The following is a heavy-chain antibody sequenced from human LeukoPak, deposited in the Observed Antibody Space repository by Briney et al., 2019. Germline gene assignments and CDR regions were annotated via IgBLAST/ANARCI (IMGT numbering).Heavy chain of an antibody. J-gene: IGHJ5*02. CDR2: IYYSGST. D-gene: IGHD2-15*01. Sequence: KPSETLSLTCTVSGGSISSYYWSWIRQPPGKGLEWIGYIYYSGSTNYNPSLKSRVTISVDTSKNQFSLKLSSVTAADTAVYYCARDISGMANWFDPWGQGTLVTVSS. CDR3: ARDISGMANWFDP. CDR1: GGSISSYY. V-gene: IGHV4-59*01.